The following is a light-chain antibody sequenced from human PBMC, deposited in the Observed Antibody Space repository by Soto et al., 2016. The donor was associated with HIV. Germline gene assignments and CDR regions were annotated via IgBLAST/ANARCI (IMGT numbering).Light chain of an antibody. CDR2: KAS. J-gene: IGKJ1*01. CDR1: QSISSW. Sequence: DIQLTQSPSFLSASVGDRVTITCRAGQSISSWLAWYQQKPGKAPKLLIYKASSLESGVPSRFSGSGSGTEFTLTISSLQPDDFATYYCQQYNSYSSFGQGTKVEIK. V-gene: IGKV1-5*03. CDR3: QQYNSYSS.